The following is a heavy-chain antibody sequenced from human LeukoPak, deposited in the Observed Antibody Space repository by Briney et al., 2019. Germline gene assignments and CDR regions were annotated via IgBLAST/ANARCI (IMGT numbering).Heavy chain of an antibody. V-gene: IGHV3-7*01. CDR3: ARDWPPMVRGVIPRYAFDP. CDR1: GFSLRSFW. J-gene: IGHJ5*02. CDR2: IREDGIES. D-gene: IGHD3-10*01. Sequence: GGSLRLSCAVSGFSLRSFWMSWVRQAPGKGLEWVANIREDGIESHYTDSVKGRFTISRDNAKNSLYLQMNSLRAEDTAVYYCARDWPPMVRGVIPRYAFDPWGQGTLVTVSS.